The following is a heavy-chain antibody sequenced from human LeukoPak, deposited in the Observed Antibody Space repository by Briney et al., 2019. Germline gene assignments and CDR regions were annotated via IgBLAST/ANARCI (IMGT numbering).Heavy chain of an antibody. CDR1: GYTFTSYG. CDR3: AREIGQVQLWFEISDY. CDR2: ISAYNGNT. Sequence: ASVKISCKASGYTFTSYGISWVRQAPGQGLEWMGWISAYNGNTNYAQKLQGRVTMTTDTSTSTAYMELRSLRSDDTAVYYCAREIGQVQLWFEISDYWGQGTLVTVSS. D-gene: IGHD5-18*01. J-gene: IGHJ4*02. V-gene: IGHV1-18*01.